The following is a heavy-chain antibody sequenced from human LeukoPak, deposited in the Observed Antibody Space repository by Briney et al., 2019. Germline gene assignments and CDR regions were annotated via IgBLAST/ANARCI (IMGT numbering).Heavy chain of an antibody. D-gene: IGHD4-11*01. CDR2: IYASGST. V-gene: IGHV4-4*07. Sequence: SETLSLTCTVSGGSIISYYWGWIRQPAGKRLEWIGRIYASGSTNYNPSLKSRVTMSVDTSKNQFSLKLSSVTAADTAVYYCARDPYIHHMDVWGKGTTVTVSS. CDR1: GGSIISYY. J-gene: IGHJ6*03. CDR3: ARDPYIHHMDV.